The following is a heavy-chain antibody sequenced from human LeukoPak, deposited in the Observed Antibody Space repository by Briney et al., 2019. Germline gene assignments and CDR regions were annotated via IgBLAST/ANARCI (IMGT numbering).Heavy chain of an antibody. Sequence: ASVKVSCKASGYTFTVYYMHWVRQAPGQGPEWMGRINPNSGGANYAQKFQGRVTMTLDTSISTAYMELSRLRSDDSAVYYCVRDGGYSYGSLDPWGQGTLVTVSS. CDR1: GYTFTVYY. D-gene: IGHD5-18*01. J-gene: IGHJ5*02. CDR2: INPNSGGA. V-gene: IGHV1-2*06. CDR3: VRDGGYSYGSLDP.